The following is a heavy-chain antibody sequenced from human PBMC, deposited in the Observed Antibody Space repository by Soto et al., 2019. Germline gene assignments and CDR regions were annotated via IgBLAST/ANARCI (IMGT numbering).Heavy chain of an antibody. CDR2: IYYTGTT. V-gene: IGHV4-39*01. Sequence: QLQLQESGPRLVKPSETLSLTCTVSGGSISSSTYYWGWIRQPPGEGLEWIGDIYYTGTTYYYPSLNRRATISVDPSKIHFSLNLSSVPAADTAVYYCAPSTALVRSGFPPWAQGTRFTVSS. CDR1: GGSISSSTYY. J-gene: IGHJ5*02. D-gene: IGHD2-2*01. CDR3: APSTALVRSGFPP.